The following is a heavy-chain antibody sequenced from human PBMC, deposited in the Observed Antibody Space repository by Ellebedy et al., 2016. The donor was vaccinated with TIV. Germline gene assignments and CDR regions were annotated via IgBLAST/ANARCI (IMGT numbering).Heavy chain of an antibody. CDR3: ARLYSGSYRWFDP. V-gene: IGHV5-10-1*01. CDR1: GYDFSTYW. Sequence: GESLKISCQGSGYDFSTYWITWVRQVPGKGLEWMGRIDPTDPYTKYSPSFQGHITISVQKSINTAYLEWSSLKASDTGMYYCARLYSGSYRWFDPWGPGTLVTVSS. D-gene: IGHD1-26*01. J-gene: IGHJ5*02. CDR2: IDPTDPYT.